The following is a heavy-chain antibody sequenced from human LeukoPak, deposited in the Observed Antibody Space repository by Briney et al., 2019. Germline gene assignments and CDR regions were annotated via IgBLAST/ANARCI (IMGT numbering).Heavy chain of an antibody. D-gene: IGHD3-22*01. Sequence: ASVKVSCKASGYTFTSYDINWVRQVTGQGLEWMGWMNPNSGNTGYAQKFQGRVTMTRNTSISTAYMELSSLRSEDTAVYYCARLTHSSGYYPSLDIDYWGQGTLVTVSS. CDR2: MNPNSGNT. J-gene: IGHJ4*02. CDR3: ARLTHSSGYYPSLDIDY. V-gene: IGHV1-8*01. CDR1: GYTFTSYD.